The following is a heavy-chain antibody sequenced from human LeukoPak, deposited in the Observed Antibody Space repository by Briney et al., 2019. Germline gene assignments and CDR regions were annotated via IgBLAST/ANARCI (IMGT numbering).Heavy chain of an antibody. Sequence: PSETLSLTCTVSGGSTSSYYWSWIRQPPGKGLEWIGYIYYSGSTNYNPSLKSRVTISVDTSKNQFSLKLSSVTAADTAVYYCARAGTGDVYSYFDYWGQGTLVTVSS. D-gene: IGHD1-26*01. J-gene: IGHJ4*02. CDR1: GGSTSSYY. CDR3: ARAGTGDVYSYFDY. V-gene: IGHV4-59*01. CDR2: IYYSGST.